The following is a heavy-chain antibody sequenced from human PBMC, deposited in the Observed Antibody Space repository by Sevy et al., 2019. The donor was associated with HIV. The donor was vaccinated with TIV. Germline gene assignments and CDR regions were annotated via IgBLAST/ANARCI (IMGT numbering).Heavy chain of an antibody. CDR1: GFTFNIYS. CDR2: LSFGCGKI. V-gene: IGHV3-23*01. D-gene: IGHD2-8*01. J-gene: IGHJ4*02. Sequence: GGSLRLSCAASGFTFNIYSMSWVRQTPGKGLEWVATLSFGCGKIKHADSVKGRFTMSSDDSKNAVYLQMNNLRVEDTAIYYCAREGCTKPHDYWGQGTLVTVSS. CDR3: AREGCTKPHDY.